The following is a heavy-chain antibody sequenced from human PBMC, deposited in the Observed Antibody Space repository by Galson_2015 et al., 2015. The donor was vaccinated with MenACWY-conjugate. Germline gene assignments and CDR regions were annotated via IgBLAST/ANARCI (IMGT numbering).Heavy chain of an antibody. Sequence: AISGDSVSSNSAAWTWIRQSPSRGLEWLGGTYYRSRRHNDYAVSVKSRITINPDTSRNQLSLQLSSVTPEDTAVYYCARGVTRTSGTINWYFDFWGRGTLATVSS. D-gene: IGHD6-13*01. CDR3: ARGVTRTSGTINWYFDF. CDR1: GDSVSSNSAA. CDR2: TYYRSRRHN. V-gene: IGHV6-1*01. J-gene: IGHJ2*01.